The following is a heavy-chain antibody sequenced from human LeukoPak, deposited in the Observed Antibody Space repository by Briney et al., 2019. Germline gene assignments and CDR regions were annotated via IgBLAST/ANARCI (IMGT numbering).Heavy chain of an antibody. CDR1: GGSFSGYY. D-gene: IGHD6-19*01. J-gene: IGHJ4*02. CDR3: ARAIISSGCSDY. Sequence: SETLSLTCAVYGGSFSGYYWSWIRQPPGKGLEWIGEINHSGSTNYSPSLKSRVTISVDTSKNQFSLKLSSVTAADTAVYYCARAIISSGCSDYWGQGTLVTVSS. CDR2: INHSGST. V-gene: IGHV4-34*01.